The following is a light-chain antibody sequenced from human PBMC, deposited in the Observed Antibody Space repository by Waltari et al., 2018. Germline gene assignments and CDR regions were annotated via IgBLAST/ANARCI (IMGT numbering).Light chain of an antibody. CDR1: QSVSRA. CDR2: GAS. V-gene: IGKV3-20*01. CDR3: KHYVRLPVT. Sequence: EIVLTQSPGTLSLSPGERVILSCRVSQSVSRALAWYQQKPGQAPRLLIYGASNRATGIQDGFRGSGLGTDFSLTISRLEPEDFAVYYCKHYVRLPVTFGQGTKVEIK. J-gene: IGKJ1*01.